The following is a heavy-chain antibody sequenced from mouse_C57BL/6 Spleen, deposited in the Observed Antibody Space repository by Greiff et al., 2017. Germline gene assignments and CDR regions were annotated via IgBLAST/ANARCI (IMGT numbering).Heavy chain of an antibody. CDR2: ISSGSSTI. CDR1: GFTFSDYG. V-gene: IGHV5-17*01. CDR3: ARSGLLLLRCDY. D-gene: IGHD1-1*01. Sequence: VQLKESGGGLVKPGGSLKLSCAASGFTFSDYGMHWVRPAPEKGLEWVAYISSGSSTIYYADTVKGRFTIARDNAKNTLFLQMTSLRSEDTAMYYCARSGLLLLRCDYWGQGTSVTVSS. J-gene: IGHJ4*01.